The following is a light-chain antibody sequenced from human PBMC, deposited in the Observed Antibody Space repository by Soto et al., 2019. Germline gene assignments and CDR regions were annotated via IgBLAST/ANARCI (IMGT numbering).Light chain of an antibody. CDR1: QSLSTH. Sequence: VLTQSPATLSLSPGERATLSCRASQSLSTHLAWYQQKPGQAPRLLVYDASSRATGIPARFSGSGSGTDFTITISSLEPEDFAVYDCQQCSKWPPEYTFGQGTKLEIK. J-gene: IGKJ2*01. V-gene: IGKV3-11*01. CDR2: DAS. CDR3: QQCSKWPPEYT.